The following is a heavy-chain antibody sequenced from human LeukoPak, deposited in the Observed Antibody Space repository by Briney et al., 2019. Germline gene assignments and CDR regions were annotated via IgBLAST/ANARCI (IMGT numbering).Heavy chain of an antibody. Sequence: GALRLSCAASGFTFSSYWMHWVRQAPGKGLVWVSRINSDGSSTSYADSVKGRFTISRDNAKNTLYLQMNSLRAEDTALYYCARRSSLNDYYYYMDVWGKGTTVTVSS. CDR1: GFTFSSYW. CDR2: INSDGSST. J-gene: IGHJ6*03. V-gene: IGHV3-74*01. CDR3: ARRSSLNDYYYYMDV.